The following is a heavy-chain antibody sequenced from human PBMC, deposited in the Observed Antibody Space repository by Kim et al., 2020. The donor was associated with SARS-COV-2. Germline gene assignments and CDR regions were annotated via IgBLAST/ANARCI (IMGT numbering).Heavy chain of an antibody. D-gene: IGHD2-21*02. J-gene: IGHJ1*01. CDR1: GFTFSSYG. V-gene: IGHV3-30*18. Sequence: GGSLRLSCAASGFTFSSYGMHWVRQAPGKGLEWVAVISYGGSNRYYADSVKGRFTISRDNSKNTLYLQMNSLRAEDTAVYYCAKGSSIVVATAEYFQHWGQGTLVTVSS. CDR3: AKGSSIVVATAEYFQH. CDR2: ISYGGSNR.